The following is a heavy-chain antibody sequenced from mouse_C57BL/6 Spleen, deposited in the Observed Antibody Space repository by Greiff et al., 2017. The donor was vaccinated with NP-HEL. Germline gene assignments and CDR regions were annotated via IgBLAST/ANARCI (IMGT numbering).Heavy chain of an antibody. CDR3: ATAQARAMDY. CDR1: GYAFSSSW. J-gene: IGHJ4*01. V-gene: IGHV1-82*01. CDR2: IYPGDGDT. Sequence: QVQLKESGPELVKPGASVKISCKASGYAFSSSWMNWVKQRPGKGLEWIGRIYPGDGDTNYNGKFKGKATLTADKSSSTAYMQLSSLTSEDSAVYFCATAQARAMDYWGQGTSVTVSS. D-gene: IGHD3-2*02.